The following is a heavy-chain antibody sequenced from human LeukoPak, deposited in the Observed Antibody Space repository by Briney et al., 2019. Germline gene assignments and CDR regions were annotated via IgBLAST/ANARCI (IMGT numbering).Heavy chain of an antibody. CDR3: AGLSTYYDFWSPLDY. V-gene: IGHV4-59*02. D-gene: IGHD3-3*01. Sequence: SETLSLTCTVSGASVSSHYWSWIRQPPGKALEWIGSVSYSGGTNYNPSLKSRVTISLDTSRDQFSLRLNSVTAADTAVFYCAGLSTYYDFWSPLDYWGQGTLVTVSS. CDR2: VSYSGGT. CDR1: GASVSSHY. J-gene: IGHJ4*02.